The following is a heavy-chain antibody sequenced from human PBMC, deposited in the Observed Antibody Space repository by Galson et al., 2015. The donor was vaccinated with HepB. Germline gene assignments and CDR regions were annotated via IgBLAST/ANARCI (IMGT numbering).Heavy chain of an antibody. CDR2: IIPIFGTA. D-gene: IGHD3-3*01. CDR3: ARPITIFGVVIEDAFDI. V-gene: IGHV1-69*13. CDR1: GGTFSSYA. J-gene: IGHJ3*02. Sequence: SVKVSCKASGGTFSSYAISWVRQAPGQGLEWMGGIIPIFGTANYAQKFQGRVTITADESTSTAYMELSSLRSEDTAVYYCARPITIFGVVIEDAFDIWGQGTMVTVSS.